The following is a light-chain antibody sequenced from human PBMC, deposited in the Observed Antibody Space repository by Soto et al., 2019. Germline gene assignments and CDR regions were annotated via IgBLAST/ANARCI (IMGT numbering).Light chain of an antibody. J-gene: IGKJ4*01. CDR1: QSVSSSY. CDR2: GAS. V-gene: IGKV3-20*01. Sequence: EMVLTQSPGTLSLSPAERATLSCRASQSVSSSYLAWYQQKPGQAPRLLIYGASSTATGIPDRFSGSGSGTDFTLTISRLEPEDFAVYYCHQYDSSPLTFGGGTKVEIK. CDR3: HQYDSSPLT.